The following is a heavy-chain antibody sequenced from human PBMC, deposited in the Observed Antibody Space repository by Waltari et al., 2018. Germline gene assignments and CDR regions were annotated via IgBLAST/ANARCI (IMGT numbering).Heavy chain of an antibody. V-gene: IGHV1-69*12. CDR2: IIPIFGTP. CDR1: GGTFGSYS. CDR3: ARRNLGFAFDV. Sequence: QVHLVQSGAEVKKPGSSVKVSCKASGGTFGSYSVAWVRQAAGQGVEWLGGIIPIFGTPQYAQNFQGRVTLTADAATTTAYLELSGLTSEDTAIYYCARRNLGFAFDVWGQGTLVIVSS. D-gene: IGHD1-26*01. J-gene: IGHJ3*01.